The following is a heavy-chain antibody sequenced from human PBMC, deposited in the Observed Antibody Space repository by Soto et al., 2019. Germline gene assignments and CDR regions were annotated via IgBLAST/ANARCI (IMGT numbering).Heavy chain of an antibody. D-gene: IGHD4-17*01. CDR1: GGSISSGGYS. CDR3: ARWPYGDYFNWFDP. V-gene: IGHV4-30-2*01. Sequence: TLSLTCAVSGGSISSGGYSWSWIRQPPGKGLEWIGYIYHSGSTYYNPSLKSRVTISVDRSKNQFSLKLSSVTAADTAVYYCARWPYGDYFNWFDPWGQGTLVTVSS. CDR2: IYHSGST. J-gene: IGHJ5*02.